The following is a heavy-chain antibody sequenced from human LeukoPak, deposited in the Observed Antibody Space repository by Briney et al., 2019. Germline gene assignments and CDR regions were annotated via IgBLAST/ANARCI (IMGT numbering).Heavy chain of an antibody. D-gene: IGHD4-17*01. CDR2: IIPIFGTA. CDR1: GGTFSSYA. CDR3: ARDRFIALGGTVTTFYYYGMDV. V-gene: IGHV1-69*01. J-gene: IGHJ6*02. Sequence: SVKVSCKASGGTFSSYAISWVRQAPGQGLEWMGGIIPIFGTANYAQKFQGRVTITADESTSTAYMELSSLRSADTAVYYCARDRFIALGGTVTTFYYYGMDVWGQGATVTVSS.